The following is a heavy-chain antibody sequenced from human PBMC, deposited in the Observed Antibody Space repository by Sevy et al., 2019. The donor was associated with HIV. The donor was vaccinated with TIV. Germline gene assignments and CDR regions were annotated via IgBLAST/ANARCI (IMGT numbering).Heavy chain of an antibody. D-gene: IGHD3-10*01. CDR3: ARDRAVRGVSYYYYGMDV. J-gene: IGHJ6*02. V-gene: IGHV3-48*02. CDR2: ISSSSSTI. Sequence: GGSLRLSCAASGFTFSSYSMNWVRQAPGKGLEWVSYISSSSSTIYYADSVKGRFTISSDNAKNSLYLQMNSLRDEDTAVYYCARDRAVRGVSYYYYGMDVWGQWTTVTVSS. CDR1: GFTFSSYS.